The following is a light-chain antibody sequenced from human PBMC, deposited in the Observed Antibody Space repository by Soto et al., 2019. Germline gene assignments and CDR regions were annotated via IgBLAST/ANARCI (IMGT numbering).Light chain of an antibody. CDR2: EVS. CDR3: SSYTSSSNLKWV. V-gene: IGLV2-14*01. CDR1: GSDVGGYNY. Sequence: QSALTQPASVSGSPGQSITISCTGTGSDVGGYNYVSWYQQHPGKAPKLMIYEVSNRPSGVSNRFSGSKSGNTASLTISGPQAEVEADYYCSSYTSSSNLKWVFGGGTELTVL. J-gene: IGLJ3*02.